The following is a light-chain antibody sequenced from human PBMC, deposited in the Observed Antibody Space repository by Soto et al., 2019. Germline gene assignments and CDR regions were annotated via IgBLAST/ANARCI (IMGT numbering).Light chain of an antibody. CDR2: GAS. V-gene: IGKV3-20*01. Sequence: EIALTQSPGTLSLSPGKRATLSCRASQSVSSSYLAWYQQKPGQAPRLLIYGASSRATGIPDRFSGSGSGTDFTLTISRLEPEDFAVYYCQQYDSSPVTFGQGTKVEIK. J-gene: IGKJ1*01. CDR3: QQYDSSPVT. CDR1: QSVSSSY.